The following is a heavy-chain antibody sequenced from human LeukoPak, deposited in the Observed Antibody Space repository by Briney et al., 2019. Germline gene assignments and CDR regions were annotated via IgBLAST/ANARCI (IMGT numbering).Heavy chain of an antibody. CDR3: ARGAYDILTGYYESNWFDP. V-gene: IGHV4-31*03. CDR1: GGSISSGGYY. J-gene: IGHJ5*02. CDR2: IYYSGST. Sequence: SETLSLTCTVSGGSISSGGYYWSWIRQHPGKGLEWIGYIYYSGSTYYNPSLKSRVTISVDTSKNQFSLKLSSVTAADTAVCYCARGAYDILTGYYESNWFDPWGQGTLVTVSS. D-gene: IGHD3-9*01.